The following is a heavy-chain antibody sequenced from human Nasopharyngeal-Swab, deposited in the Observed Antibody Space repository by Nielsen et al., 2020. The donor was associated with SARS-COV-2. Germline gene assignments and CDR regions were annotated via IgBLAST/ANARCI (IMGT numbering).Heavy chain of an antibody. J-gene: IGHJ4*02. CDR2: MNPNSGNT. V-gene: IGHV1-8*01. CDR3: ARDPPNYDILTGSY. CDR1: GYTFTSYD. Sequence: ASVKVSCKASGYTFTSYDVHWVRQATGQGLEWMGWMNPNSGNTGYAQKFQGRVTMTRNTSISTAYMELSSLRSEDTAVYYCARDPPNYDILTGSYWGQGTLVTVSS. D-gene: IGHD3-9*01.